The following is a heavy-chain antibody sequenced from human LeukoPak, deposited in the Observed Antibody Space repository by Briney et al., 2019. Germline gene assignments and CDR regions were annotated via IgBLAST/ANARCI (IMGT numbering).Heavy chain of an antibody. J-gene: IGHJ4*02. V-gene: IGHV3-23*01. CDR2: ISGSGGST. CDR3: AKESCSSTSCYYGSDY. D-gene: IGHD2-2*01. Sequence: HPGGSLRLSCAASGFTFSSCAMSWVRQAPGKGLEWVSAISGSGGSTYYADSVKGRFTISRDNSKNTLYLQMNSLRAEDTAVYYCAKESCSSTSCYYGSDYWGQGTLVTVSS. CDR1: GFTFSSCA.